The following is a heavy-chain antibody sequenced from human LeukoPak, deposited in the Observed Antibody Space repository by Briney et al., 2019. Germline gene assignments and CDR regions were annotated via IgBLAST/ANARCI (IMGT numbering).Heavy chain of an antibody. J-gene: IGHJ1*01. D-gene: IGHD6-13*01. CDR2: ISSSGSTI. Sequence: GGSLRLSCAASGFTFSSYNMNWVRQVPGKGLEWISYISSSGSTIYFADSVKGRFTISRDNAKNSLYLQMNSLRAEDTAVYYCARPSRPYRSSEYFQHWGQGTLVIVSS. CDR3: ARPSRPYRSSEYFQH. V-gene: IGHV3-48*04. CDR1: GFTFSSYN.